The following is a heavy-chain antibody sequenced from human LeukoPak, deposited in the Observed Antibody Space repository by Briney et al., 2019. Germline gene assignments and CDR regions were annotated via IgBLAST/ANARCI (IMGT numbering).Heavy chain of an antibody. Sequence: GGSLRLSCTVSGFTVSSNSMSWVRQAPGKGLEWVSFIYSDNTHYSDSVKGRFTISRDDSKNTLYLQMNSLRAEDTAVYYCARRAGAYSHPYDYWGQGTLVTVSS. D-gene: IGHD4/OR15-4a*01. V-gene: IGHV3-53*01. CDR3: ARRAGAYSHPYDY. CDR2: IYSDNT. J-gene: IGHJ4*02. CDR1: GFTVSSNS.